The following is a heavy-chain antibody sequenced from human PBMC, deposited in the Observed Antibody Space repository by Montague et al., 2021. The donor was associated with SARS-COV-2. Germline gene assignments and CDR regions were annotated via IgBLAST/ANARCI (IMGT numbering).Heavy chain of an antibody. J-gene: IGHJ4*02. V-gene: IGHV6-1*01. CDR3: ARIPVGSKYYFDF. CDR1: GDSVSSNIAT. CDR2: TYYRSKWHN. D-gene: IGHD2-2*01. Sequence: CAISGDSVSSNIATWNWIRQSPSRGLEWLGRTYYRSKWHNDYAEXVKSRITIDPDTSKHQFSLHLNSVTPEDTAVYYCARIPVGSKYYFDFWGQGTLVTVSS.